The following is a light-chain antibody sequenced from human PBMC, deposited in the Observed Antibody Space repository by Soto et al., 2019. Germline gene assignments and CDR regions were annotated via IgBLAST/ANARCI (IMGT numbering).Light chain of an antibody. J-gene: IGKJ1*01. CDR1: QSVSSNY. V-gene: IGKV3-20*01. Sequence: EIVLTQSPGTLSLSPRERATLSCRASQSVSSNYVAWYQHKVGQAPRLLIYGASNRAPGIPDRFSGSGSGTDFTLPISRLEPEDFALYYCQQYAASPRTFGQGTQVEV. CDR3: QQYAASPRT. CDR2: GAS.